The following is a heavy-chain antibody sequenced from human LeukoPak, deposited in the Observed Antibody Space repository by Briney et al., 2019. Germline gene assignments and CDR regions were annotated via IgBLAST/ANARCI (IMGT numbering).Heavy chain of an antibody. D-gene: IGHD3-9*01. Sequence: GGSLRLSCVVSGITASNNYMSWVRQVPGKGLEGVSFIYSGGSTYYADSVKGRFTISKDNSKNTLYLQMSSLRAEDSAVYYCASYLLSGSFDYWGQGTLVTVSS. V-gene: IGHV3-53*01. J-gene: IGHJ4*02. CDR3: ASYLLSGSFDY. CDR1: GITASNNY. CDR2: IYSGGST.